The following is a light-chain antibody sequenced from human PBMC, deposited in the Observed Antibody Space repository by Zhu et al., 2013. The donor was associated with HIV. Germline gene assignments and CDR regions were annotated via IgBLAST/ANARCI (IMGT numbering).Light chain of an antibody. Sequence: EIVLTQSPGTLSLSPGEKVTLSCRASQSVRNNYLAWYQQKAGRAPRLVIYGASSRVTGIPDRFSGRGSGTDFTLTISRLEPEDFAVYYCQQYGSPSFTFGGGTKVEIK. V-gene: IGKV3-20*01. CDR2: GAS. J-gene: IGKJ4*01. CDR3: QQYGSPSFT. CDR1: QSVRNNY.